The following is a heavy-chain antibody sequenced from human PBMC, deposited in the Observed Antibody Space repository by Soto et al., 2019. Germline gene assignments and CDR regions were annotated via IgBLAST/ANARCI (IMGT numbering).Heavy chain of an antibody. CDR1: GGSVSNKTYY. J-gene: IGHJ4*02. D-gene: IGHD4-17*01. V-gene: IGHV4-61*01. CDR3: ARTTAVPNTLRSRYFFDY. CDR2: VYYSGTT. Sequence: SEPLSLTCSVSGGSVSNKTYYWSWIRQPPGKRLEWIGYVYYSGTTNYNPSLKSRVTISVDLSKNQFSLRLSSVTTADTALYYCARTTAVPNTLRSRYFFDYWGQGTPVTVSS.